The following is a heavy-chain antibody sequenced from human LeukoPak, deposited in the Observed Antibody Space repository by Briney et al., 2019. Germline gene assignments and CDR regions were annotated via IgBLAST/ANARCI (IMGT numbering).Heavy chain of an antibody. CDR3: AKDGRTHFDH. J-gene: IGHJ4*02. V-gene: IGHV3-48*02. D-gene: IGHD2-15*01. CDR1: GFTFRTSC. CDR2: ISSSGTTI. Sequence: PGGSLRLSCAASGFTFRTSCMNWVRQAPGKGLEWVSYISSSGTTISYAQSVKGRFTITRDNAKNSLTLHMNTLRDDDTAVYYCAKDGRTHFDHWGQGTLVTVSS.